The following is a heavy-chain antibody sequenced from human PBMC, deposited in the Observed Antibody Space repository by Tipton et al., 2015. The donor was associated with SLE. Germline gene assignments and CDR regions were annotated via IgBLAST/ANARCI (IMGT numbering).Heavy chain of an antibody. CDR3: ARHTGNIWDFYYYYYMDV. J-gene: IGHJ6*03. CDR2: IHYSGST. Sequence: TLSLTCSVSGGSISSSNYYWGWIRQPQGKGLEWIGSIHYSGSTYYNPSLKSRVTISVDTSKNQFSLKLSSVTAADTAVYYCARHTGNIWDFYYYYYMDVWGKGTTVTVSS. D-gene: IGHD1/OR15-1a*01. V-gene: IGHV4-39*01. CDR1: GGSISSSNYY.